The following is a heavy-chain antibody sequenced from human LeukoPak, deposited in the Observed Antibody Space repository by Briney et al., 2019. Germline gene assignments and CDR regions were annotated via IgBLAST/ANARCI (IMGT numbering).Heavy chain of an antibody. CDR1: GYTFSTYA. Sequence: ASVKVSCKASGYTFSTYAINWVRQAPGQGLEWMGWINTNTGNPTYDQGFTGRFVFSLATSVSTAYLQISSLKTEDSAVYYCARDAFRGYDAYFDYWGQGTLVTVSS. CDR3: ARDAFRGYDAYFDY. D-gene: IGHD5-12*01. CDR2: INTNTGNP. J-gene: IGHJ4*02. V-gene: IGHV7-4-1*02.